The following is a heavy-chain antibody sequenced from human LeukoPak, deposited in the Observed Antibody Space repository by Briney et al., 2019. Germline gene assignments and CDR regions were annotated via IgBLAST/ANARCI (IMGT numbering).Heavy chain of an antibody. D-gene: IGHD6-19*01. CDR3: ARFHSGPSGWYVLWYFDL. J-gene: IGHJ2*01. V-gene: IGHV4-4*09. CDR2: IYNSENT. CDR1: GGSVSSYY. Sequence: PSETLSLTRTVSGGSVSSYYWSWIRQPPGKGLEWIGYIYNSENTKYNSSLESRVTISVDTSKNQFFLKLSSVTAADTAVYYCARFHSGPSGWYVLWYFDLWGRGTLVTVSS.